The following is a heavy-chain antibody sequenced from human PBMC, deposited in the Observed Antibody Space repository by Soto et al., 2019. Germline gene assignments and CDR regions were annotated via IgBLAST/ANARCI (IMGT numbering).Heavy chain of an antibody. Sequence: SETLSLTXTVSGGSISSGGYYWSWIRQHPGKGLEWIGYIYYSGSTYYNPSLKSRVTISVDTSKNQFSLKLSSVTAADTAVYYCARDRAENGMDVWGQGTTVTVSS. CDR1: GGSISSGGYY. J-gene: IGHJ6*02. V-gene: IGHV4-31*02. CDR2: IYYSGST. CDR3: ARDRAENGMDV. D-gene: IGHD3-10*01.